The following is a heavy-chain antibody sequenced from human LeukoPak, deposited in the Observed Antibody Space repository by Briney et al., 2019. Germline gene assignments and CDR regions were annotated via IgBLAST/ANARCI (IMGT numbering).Heavy chain of an antibody. CDR1: GGSISSYY. CDR2: IYYSGST. CDR3: GRSLRSAWYYFAY. J-gene: IGHJ4*02. Sequence: PSETLSLTCTVSGGSISSYYWSCIRQPPGKGLEWIGYIYYSGSTNYNPSLNSRVTISVDTSKNQFSLRLSSVTAADTAVYYCGRSLRSAWYYFAYWGQGTLVTVSS. D-gene: IGHD6-19*01. V-gene: IGHV4-59*01.